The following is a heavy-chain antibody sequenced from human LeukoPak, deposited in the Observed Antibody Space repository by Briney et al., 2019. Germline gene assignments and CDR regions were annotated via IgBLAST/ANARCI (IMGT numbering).Heavy chain of an antibody. J-gene: IGHJ4*02. CDR1: GFTFSSYW. D-gene: IGHD3-16*01. V-gene: IGHV3-74*01. CDR3: ARDPVSGGVDGYFDY. Sequence: GGSLRLSCAASGFTFSSYWMSWVRQAPGKGLVWVSRINSDGSSTSYADSVKGRFTISRDNAKNTLYLQMNSLRAEDMAVYYCARDPVSGGVDGYFDYWGQGTLVTVSS. CDR2: INSDGSST.